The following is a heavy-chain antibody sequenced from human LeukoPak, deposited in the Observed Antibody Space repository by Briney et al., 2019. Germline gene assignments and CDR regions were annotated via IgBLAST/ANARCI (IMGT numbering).Heavy chain of an antibody. Sequence: ASVKVSCKASRYTFTGYYMHWVRQAPGQGLEWMGWINPNSGGTNYAQKFQGWVTMTRDTSISTAYMELSRLRSDDTAVYYCARAWGSGSSAPYYYYGMDVWGQGTTVTVSS. CDR2: INPNSGGT. CDR1: RYTFTGYY. J-gene: IGHJ6*02. CDR3: ARAWGSGSSAPYYYYGMDV. V-gene: IGHV1-2*04. D-gene: IGHD3-10*01.